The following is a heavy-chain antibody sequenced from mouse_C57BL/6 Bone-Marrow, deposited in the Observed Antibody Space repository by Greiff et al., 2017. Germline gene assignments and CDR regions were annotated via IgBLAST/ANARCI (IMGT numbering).Heavy chain of an antibody. CDR2: ISNLAYSI. D-gene: IGHD2-4*01. J-gene: IGHJ2*01. Sequence: EVQLVESGGGLVQPGGSLKLSCAASGFTFSDYGMAWVRQAPRKGPEWVAFISNLAYSIYYAATVTGRFTISRENAKNTLYLEMSRVRSEDTAMYYCARGDYDYGFDYWGQGTTLTVSS. V-gene: IGHV5-15*01. CDR1: GFTFSDYG. CDR3: ARGDYDYGFDY.